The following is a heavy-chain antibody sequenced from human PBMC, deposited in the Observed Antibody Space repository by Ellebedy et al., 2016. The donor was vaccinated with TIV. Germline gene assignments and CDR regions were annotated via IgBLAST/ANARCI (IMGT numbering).Heavy chain of an antibody. V-gene: IGHV1-69*13. Sequence: SVKVSXKASGGTFSSYAISWVRQAPGQGLEWMGGIIPIFGTANYAQKFQGRVTITADESTSTAYMELSSLRSEDTAVYYCARKEVVVAATESYYYYGMDVWGQGTTVTVSS. CDR3: ARKEVVVAATESYYYYGMDV. D-gene: IGHD2-15*01. CDR2: IIPIFGTA. CDR1: GGTFSSYA. J-gene: IGHJ6*02.